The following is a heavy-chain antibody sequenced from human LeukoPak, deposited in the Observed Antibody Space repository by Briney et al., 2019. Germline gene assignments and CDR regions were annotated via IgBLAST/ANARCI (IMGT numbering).Heavy chain of an antibody. D-gene: IGHD3-22*01. CDR1: GFTFSSYA. CDR3: AKDQAPNYYDSSGYSSGYYYYGMDV. CDR2: ISGSGGST. Sequence: GGPLRLSCAASGFTFSSYAMSWVRQAPGKGLEWVSAISGSGGSTYYADSVKGRFTISRDNSKNTLYLQMNSLRAEDTAVYYCAKDQAPNYYDSSGYSSGYYYYGMDVWGQGTTVTVSS. V-gene: IGHV3-23*01. J-gene: IGHJ6*02.